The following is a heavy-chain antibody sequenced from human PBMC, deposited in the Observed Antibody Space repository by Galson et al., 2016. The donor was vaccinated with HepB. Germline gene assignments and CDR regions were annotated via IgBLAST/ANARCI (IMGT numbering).Heavy chain of an antibody. CDR3: ARHRGDVGATKDSFKI. J-gene: IGHJ3*02. CDR1: GYTFNSYW. V-gene: IGHV5-51*01. D-gene: IGHD1-26*01. Sequence: QSGAEVKKSGESLKISCKGSGYTFNSYWIGWVRQMPGKGLEWMGIIYPGDSDTRYSPSFQGQVTISADKSINTAYLQWSSLKASDTALYYCARHRGDVGATKDSFKIWGQGTMVTVSS. CDR2: IYPGDSDT.